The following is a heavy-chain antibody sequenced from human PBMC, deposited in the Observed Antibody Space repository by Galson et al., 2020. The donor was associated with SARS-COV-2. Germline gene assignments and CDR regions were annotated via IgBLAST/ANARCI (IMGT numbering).Heavy chain of an antibody. J-gene: IGHJ4*02. CDR1: GYSFTSYW. CDR3: ASAVRYFDWLSLDY. D-gene: IGHD3-9*01. Sequence: GESLKISCQGSGYSFTSYWIGWVRQMPGKGLEWMGTIYHGDSDTRYSPSFQGQVTISADKSISTAYLQWSSLKASDTAMYYCASAVRYFDWLSLDYWGQGTLVTVSS. V-gene: IGHV5-51*01. CDR2: IYHGDSDT.